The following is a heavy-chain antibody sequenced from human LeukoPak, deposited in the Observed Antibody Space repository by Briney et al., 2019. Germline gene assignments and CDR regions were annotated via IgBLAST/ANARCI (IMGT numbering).Heavy chain of an antibody. J-gene: IGHJ4*02. Sequence: VASVNVSCKASGGTFSSYAISWVRQAPGQGLEWMGGIIPIFGTANYAQKFQGRVTITADESTSTAYMELSSLRSEDTAVYYCARVTRNWNYEVPDYWGQGTLVTVSS. D-gene: IGHD1-7*01. CDR2: IIPIFGTA. CDR3: ARVTRNWNYEVPDY. CDR1: GGTFSSYA. V-gene: IGHV1-69*13.